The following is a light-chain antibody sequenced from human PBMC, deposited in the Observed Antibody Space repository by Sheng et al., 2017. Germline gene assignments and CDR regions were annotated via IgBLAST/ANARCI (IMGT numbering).Light chain of an antibody. Sequence: DIHLTQSSSFLSASVGDRVIITCRARQDISFYLAWYQQKPGKAPKLLIYAASTLQSGVPSRFSGSRSGTEFTLTISSLQPEDFATYYCQQLNTYPFTFGGGTKVEI. V-gene: IGKV1-9*01. CDR2: AAS. CDR3: QQLNTYPFT. CDR1: QDISFY. J-gene: IGKJ4*01.